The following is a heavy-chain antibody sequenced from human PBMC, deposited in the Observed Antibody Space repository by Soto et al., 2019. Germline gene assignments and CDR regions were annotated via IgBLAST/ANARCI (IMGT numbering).Heavy chain of an antibody. CDR2: IYYSGST. D-gene: IGHD1-1*01. CDR1: GGSISSYY. CDR3: ERRGPTPGQTIFAY. J-gene: IGHJ4*02. V-gene: IGHV4-59*08. Sequence: SETLSLTCTVSGGSISSYYWSWIRQPPGKGLEWIGYIYYSGSTNYNPSLKSRVTISIDTSKNQFSLKLSSVTAADTAVYYCERRGPTPGQTIFAYWGQGSLVTVSS.